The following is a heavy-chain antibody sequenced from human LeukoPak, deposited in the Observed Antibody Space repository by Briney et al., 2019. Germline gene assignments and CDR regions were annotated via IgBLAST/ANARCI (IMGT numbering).Heavy chain of an antibody. D-gene: IGHD6-19*01. CDR3: ARLASVPG. CDR2: IHPNSGGT. Sequence: ASVKVSCEASGYTFTGYYLHWVRQAPGQGLEWMGWIHPNSGGTSYAQRFQGRVTMTRDTSISTAYMELSSLRSDDTALYFCARLASVPGWGQGTLVTVSS. V-gene: IGHV1-2*02. J-gene: IGHJ1*01. CDR1: GYTFTGYY.